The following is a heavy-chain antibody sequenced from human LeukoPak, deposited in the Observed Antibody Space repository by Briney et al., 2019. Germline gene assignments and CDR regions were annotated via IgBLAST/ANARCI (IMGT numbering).Heavy chain of an antibody. CDR2: IYYSGST. D-gene: IGHD4-23*01. J-gene: IGHJ4*02. V-gene: IGHV4-39*01. CDR3: ARATTVVRFDY. Sequence: PSETLSLTCTVSGGSISSSSYYWGWIRQPPGKGLEWIGSIYYSGSTYYNPSLKSRVTISVDTSKNQFSLKLSSVTAADTAVYYCARATTVVRFDYWGQGTLVTVSS. CDR1: GGSISSSSYY.